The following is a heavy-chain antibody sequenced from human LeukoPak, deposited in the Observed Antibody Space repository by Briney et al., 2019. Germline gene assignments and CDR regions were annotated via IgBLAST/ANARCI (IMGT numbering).Heavy chain of an antibody. Sequence: SETLSLTRTVPGGSVRSGSYYWSWIRQPPGKGLKLIGSISDSGTNNYNPSLKSRVMISVDSSKKQFSLKFSSVTAADTAVYYCARNALRGDGYNYESWGQGTLVTVSS. D-gene: IGHD5-24*01. CDR1: GGSVRSGSYY. CDR3: ARNALRGDGYNYES. J-gene: IGHJ5*02. V-gene: IGHV4-61*01. CDR2: ISDSGTN.